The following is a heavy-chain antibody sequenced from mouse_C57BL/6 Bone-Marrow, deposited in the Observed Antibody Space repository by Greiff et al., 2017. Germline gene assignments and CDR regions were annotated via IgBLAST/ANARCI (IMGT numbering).Heavy chain of an antibody. Sequence: QVQLKESGPGLVQPSQSLSITCTVSGFSLTSYGVHWVRQSPGKGLEWLGVIWRGGSTDYNAAFMSRLSITKDNSKSQVFFKMNSLQADDTAIYYCAKNSGLLRGYYAMDYWGQGTSVTVSS. CDR1: GFSLTSYG. CDR3: AKNSGLLRGYYAMDY. CDR2: IWRGGST. D-gene: IGHD2-3*01. J-gene: IGHJ4*01. V-gene: IGHV2-5*01.